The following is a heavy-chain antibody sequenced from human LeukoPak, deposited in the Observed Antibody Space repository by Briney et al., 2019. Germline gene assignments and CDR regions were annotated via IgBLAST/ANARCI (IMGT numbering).Heavy chain of an antibody. D-gene: IGHD6-6*01. CDR1: DDSISGSRYY. J-gene: IGHJ4*02. Sequence: PSETLSLTCTLSDDSISGSRYYCGWIRLPPGTGLEWIGSVFYSGSTYYNPSLKSRVAISLDTSKSQFSLRLSSVTAADTAVYYCARGVSYSSSHFDYWGQGTRVTVSS. CDR2: VFYSGST. CDR3: ARGVSYSSSHFDY. V-gene: IGHV4-39*07.